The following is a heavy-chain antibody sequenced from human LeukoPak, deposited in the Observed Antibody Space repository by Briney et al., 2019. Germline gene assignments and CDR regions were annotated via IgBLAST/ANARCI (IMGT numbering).Heavy chain of an antibody. CDR1: GGSFSGYY. Sequence: SETLSLTCAVYGGSFSGYYWRWIRQPPGKGREWIGEINHSGSKNYNPSLKSRVTISVDTSKNQFSLKLSSVTAADTAVYYCARKSDSGSLCFDYWGQGTLVTVSS. CDR3: ARKSDSGSLCFDY. V-gene: IGHV4-34*01. J-gene: IGHJ4*02. CDR2: INHSGSK. D-gene: IGHD1-26*01.